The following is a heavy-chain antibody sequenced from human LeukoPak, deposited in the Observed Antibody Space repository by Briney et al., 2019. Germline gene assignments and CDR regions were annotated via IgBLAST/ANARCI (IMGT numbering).Heavy chain of an antibody. J-gene: IGHJ4*02. V-gene: IGHV4-34*01. Sequence: SETLSLTCAVYGGSFSGYYWSWIRQPPGKGLEWIGEINHSGSTNYNPSLKSRVTISVDTSKNQFSLKLSSVTAADTAVYYCARSRGVSGSFLMHLDYWGQGTLVTVSS. CDR2: INHSGST. D-gene: IGHD1-26*01. CDR1: GGSFSGYY. CDR3: ARSRGVSGSFLMHLDY.